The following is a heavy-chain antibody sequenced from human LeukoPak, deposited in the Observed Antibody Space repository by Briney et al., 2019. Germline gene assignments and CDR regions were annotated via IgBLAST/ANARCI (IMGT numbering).Heavy chain of an antibody. J-gene: IGHJ4*02. CDR3: ARVNPIFGVADY. V-gene: IGHV4-61*02. Sequence: SQTLSLTCTVSGGSISSGSYYWSWIRQPAGKGLEWIGRIYTSGSTNYNPSLKSRVTISVDTSKNQFSLKLSSVTAADTAVYYCARVNPIFGVADYWGQGTLVTVSS. D-gene: IGHD3-3*01. CDR1: GGSISSGSYY. CDR2: IYTSGST.